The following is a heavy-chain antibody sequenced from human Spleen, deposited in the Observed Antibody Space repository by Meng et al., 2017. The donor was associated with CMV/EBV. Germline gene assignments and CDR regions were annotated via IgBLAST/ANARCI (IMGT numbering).Heavy chain of an antibody. CDR3: AKDTYSGSYDLPYYFGMDV. D-gene: IGHD1-26*01. CDR1: GFTFSSYA. CDR2: ISGSGGST. V-gene: IGHV3-23*01. Sequence: GESLKISCAASGFTFSSYAMSWVRQAPGKGLEWVSAISGSGGSTYYADSVKGRFTISRDNSKNTLYLQMNSLRAEDTAVYYCAKDTYSGSYDLPYYFGMDVWGQGTTVTVSS. J-gene: IGHJ6*02.